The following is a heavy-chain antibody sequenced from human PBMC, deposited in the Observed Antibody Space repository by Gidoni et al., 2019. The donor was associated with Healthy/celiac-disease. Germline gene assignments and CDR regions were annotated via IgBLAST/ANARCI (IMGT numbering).Heavy chain of an antibody. V-gene: IGHV4-34*01. CDR3: ARGPYGDAADY. Sequence: QVQLQQWGAGLLKPSETLSLTCAVYGGSFSGYYWSWIRQPPGKGLEWIWEINHSGSTNYNPSLKSRVTISVDTSKNQFSLKLSSVTAADTAVYYCARGPYGDAADYWGQGTLVTVSS. CDR1: GGSFSGYY. CDR2: INHSGST. J-gene: IGHJ4*02. D-gene: IGHD4-17*01.